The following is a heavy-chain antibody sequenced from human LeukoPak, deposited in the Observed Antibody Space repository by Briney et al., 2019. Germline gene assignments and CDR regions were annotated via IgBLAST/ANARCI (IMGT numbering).Heavy chain of an antibody. CDR2: ISYDGSNK. Sequence: GGSLRLSCAASGFTFSSYAMHWVRQAPGKGLEWVAVISYDGSNKYYADSVKGRFTISRDNSKNTLYLQMNSLRAEDTAVYYCAKILDTAMVRYRGLYYWGQGTLVTVSS. V-gene: IGHV3-30-3*02. J-gene: IGHJ4*02. CDR3: AKILDTAMVRYRGLYY. CDR1: GFTFSSYA. D-gene: IGHD5-18*01.